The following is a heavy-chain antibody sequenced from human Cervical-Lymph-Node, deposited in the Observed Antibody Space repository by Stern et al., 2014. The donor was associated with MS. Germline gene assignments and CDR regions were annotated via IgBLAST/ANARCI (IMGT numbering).Heavy chain of an antibody. CDR2: IIPIFGRP. J-gene: IGHJ4*02. D-gene: IGHD3-9*01. CDR3: ARGWSYDILTAYSY. Sequence: VQLVESGAEVKKPGSSVKVSCKASGGTFSNYAINWVRQAPGQGLEWMGGIIPIFGRPNYAQKCQGRVSITADESTSTAYMELSSLRSEDTAVYYCARGWSYDILTAYSYWGQGTLVTVSS. CDR1: GGTFSNYA. V-gene: IGHV1-69*01.